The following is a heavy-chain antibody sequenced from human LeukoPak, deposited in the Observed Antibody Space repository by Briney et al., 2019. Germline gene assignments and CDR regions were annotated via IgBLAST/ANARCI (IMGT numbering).Heavy chain of an antibody. D-gene: IGHD3-3*01. CDR3: ARDRMQDDFWSGYFQDYYYYGMDV. Sequence: GASVKVSCKASGYTFTSYGISWVRQAPGQGLEWMGWISAYNGNTNYAQKLQGRVTMTTDTSTSTAYMELRSLRSDDTAVYYCARDRMQDDFWSGYFQDYYYYGMDVWGQGTTVTVSS. CDR2: ISAYNGNT. CDR1: GYTFTSYG. J-gene: IGHJ6*02. V-gene: IGHV1-18*01.